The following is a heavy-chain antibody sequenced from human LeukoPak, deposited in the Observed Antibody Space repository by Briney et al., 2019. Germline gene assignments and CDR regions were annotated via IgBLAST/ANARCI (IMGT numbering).Heavy chain of an antibody. Sequence: SETLSLTCSVSGYSISSGPYWGWIRQPPGQGLEWIASIYLGGTTYYTPSLKSRVAISVDTSKNQLSLRLSSVTAADTAVYYCARHVSSSWDYFDYWGQGTLVTVSS. CDR3: ARHVSSSWDYFDY. J-gene: IGHJ4*02. V-gene: IGHV4-38-2*01. CDR2: IYLGGTT. CDR1: GYSISSGPY. D-gene: IGHD6-13*01.